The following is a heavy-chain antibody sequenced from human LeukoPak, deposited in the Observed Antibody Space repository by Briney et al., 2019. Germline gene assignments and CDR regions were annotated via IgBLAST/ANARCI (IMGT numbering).Heavy chain of an antibody. V-gene: IGHV1-2*02. Sequence: EASVKVSCKASGYTFTGYYMHWVRQAPGQGLEWMGWINPNSGGTNYAQKFQGRVTMTRDTSISTAYMELSRLRSDDTAVYYCARVEYYDFWRGYYHRFDPWGQGTLVTVSS. CDR1: GYTFTGYY. CDR2: INPNSGGT. CDR3: ARVEYYDFWRGYYHRFDP. D-gene: IGHD3-3*01. J-gene: IGHJ5*02.